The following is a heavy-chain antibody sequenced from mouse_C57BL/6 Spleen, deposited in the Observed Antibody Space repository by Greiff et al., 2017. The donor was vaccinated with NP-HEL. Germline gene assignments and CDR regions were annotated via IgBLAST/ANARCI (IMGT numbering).Heavy chain of an antibody. Sequence: EVHLVESGPVLVKPGASVKMSCKASGYTFTDYYMNWVKQSHGKSLEWIGVINPYNGGTSYNQKFKGKATLTVDKSSSTAYMELNSLTSEDSAVYYCARGLRHFDYWGQGTTLTVSS. J-gene: IGHJ2*01. CDR3: ARGLRHFDY. V-gene: IGHV1-19*01. D-gene: IGHD2-4*01. CDR1: GYTFTDYY. CDR2: INPYNGGT.